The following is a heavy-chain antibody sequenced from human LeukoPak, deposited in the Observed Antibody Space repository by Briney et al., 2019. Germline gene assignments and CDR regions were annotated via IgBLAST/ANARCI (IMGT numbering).Heavy chain of an antibody. CDR2: ISSSSSYI. D-gene: IGHD2-8*02. Sequence: PGGSLRLSCAASGFTFSSYSMNWVRQAPGKGLEWVSSISSSSSYIYYADSVKGRFTISRDNAKNSLYLQMNSLRGEDTAVYYCARDQVVYIRPLQDWAQGPLVTVSS. CDR3: ARDQVVYIRPLQD. CDR1: GFTFSSYS. V-gene: IGHV3-21*01. J-gene: IGHJ4*02.